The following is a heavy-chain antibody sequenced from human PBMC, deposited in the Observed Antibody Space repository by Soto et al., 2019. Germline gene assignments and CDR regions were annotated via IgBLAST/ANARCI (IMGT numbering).Heavy chain of an antibody. V-gene: IGHV4-31*03. D-gene: IGHD3-10*01. CDR2: IYYSGST. Sequence: SETLSLTCTVSGGSISSGGYYWSWIRQHPGKGLEWIGYIYYSGSTYYNPSLKSRVTISVDTSKNQFSLKLSSVTAADTAVYYCARGPGTMAKIAYWGQGTLVTVPS. CDR3: ARGPGTMAKIAY. CDR1: GGSISSGGYY. J-gene: IGHJ4*02.